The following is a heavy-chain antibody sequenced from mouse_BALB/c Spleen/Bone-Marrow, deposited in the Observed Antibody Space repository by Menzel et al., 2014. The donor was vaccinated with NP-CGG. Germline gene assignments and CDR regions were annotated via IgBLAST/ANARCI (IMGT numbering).Heavy chain of an antibody. Sequence: QVQLQQPGPGLVAPSQSLSITCTVSGFSLTGYGVNWVRQPPGKGLEWPGMIWGDGSTDYNSALKSRLSISKDNSKSQVFLKMNSLQTDDTARYYCAREGPYGNYAMDYWGQGTSVTVSS. CDR3: AREGPYGNYAMDY. CDR1: GFSLTGYG. CDR2: IWGDGST. D-gene: IGHD2-10*02. V-gene: IGHV2-6-7*01. J-gene: IGHJ4*01.